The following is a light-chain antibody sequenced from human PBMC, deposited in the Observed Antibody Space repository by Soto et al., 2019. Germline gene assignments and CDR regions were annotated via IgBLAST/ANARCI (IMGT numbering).Light chain of an antibody. Sequence: QSALTQPASVSGSPGQSITISCTGTSSDVGGYNYVSWYQQHPGKAPKLMIYEVSNRPSGVSNRFSGSKSGNTASLTISVLQAEYEADYYCSSYTSSSTQVFGTGTKLTVL. V-gene: IGLV2-14*01. CDR1: SSDVGGYNY. CDR2: EVS. J-gene: IGLJ1*01. CDR3: SSYTSSSTQV.